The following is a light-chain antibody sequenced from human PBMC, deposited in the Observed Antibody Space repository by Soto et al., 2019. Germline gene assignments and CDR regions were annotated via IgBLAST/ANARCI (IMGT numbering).Light chain of an antibody. V-gene: IGKV1-5*03. J-gene: IGKJ1*01. CDR1: QTIFSW. Sequence: DSHSTQTKSTLSASVGDRVTITCRASQTIFSWLAWYQQKPGTPPKLLIYKASTLQSGVPSRFSGSGSGTEFTLTVSSLQPDDIATYYCQQYHSYSRTFGHGTKVDI. CDR2: KAS. CDR3: QQYHSYSRT.